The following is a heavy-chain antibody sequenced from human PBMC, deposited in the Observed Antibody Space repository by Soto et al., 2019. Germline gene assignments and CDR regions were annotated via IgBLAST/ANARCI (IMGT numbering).Heavy chain of an antibody. Sequence: PSETLSLTCAVSGCSISSGGYSWSWVRQPPGKGLEWIGYIYHSGSTYYDPSLKSRVTISEDTSKNQLSLKLSSVTAADTAVYYCARHPRNMITFGEEYFQHWGQGTLVTVSS. J-gene: IGHJ1*01. CDR3: ARHPRNMITFGEEYFQH. V-gene: IGHV4-30-2*01. D-gene: IGHD3-16*01. CDR2: IYHSGST. CDR1: GCSISSGGYS.